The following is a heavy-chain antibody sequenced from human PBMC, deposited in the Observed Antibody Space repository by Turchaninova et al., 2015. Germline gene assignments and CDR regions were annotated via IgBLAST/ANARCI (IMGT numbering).Heavy chain of an antibody. V-gene: IGHV1-46*01. CDR3: AGGLSSSDYYAY. D-gene: IGHD2-2*01. CDR1: GYIFTSYY. Sequence: QVQLVQSGAEVKKPGASVQVSCKASGYIFTSYYIHWVRQAPGHGIEWMGLINPSGGSPTYGESFPGRATRTRDTLTTTICMGLNNLRSEDTAVYYGAGGLSSSDYYAYWGQGTLVTVSS. J-gene: IGHJ4*02. CDR2: INPSGGSP.